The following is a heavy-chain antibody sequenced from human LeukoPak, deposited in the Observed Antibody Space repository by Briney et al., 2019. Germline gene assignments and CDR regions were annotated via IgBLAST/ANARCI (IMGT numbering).Heavy chain of an antibody. CDR2: IYYSGST. CDR1: GGSIRSSSYY. CDR3: ARERRGYSYGYVDY. V-gene: IGHV4-39*07. Sequence: SETLSLTCTVSGGSIRSSSYYWGWIRQPPGKGLEWIGSIYYSGSTYYNPSLKSRVTISVDTSKNQFSLKLSSVTAADTAVYYCARERRGYSYGYVDYWGQGTLVTVSS. J-gene: IGHJ4*02. D-gene: IGHD5-18*01.